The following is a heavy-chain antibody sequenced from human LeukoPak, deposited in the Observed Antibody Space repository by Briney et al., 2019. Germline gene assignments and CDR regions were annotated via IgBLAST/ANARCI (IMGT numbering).Heavy chain of an antibody. CDR2: IKGGGGST. Sequence: PGGSLRLSCAASGFTFSSYAMSWVRQAPGKGLEWVSAIKGGGGSTTYADSVKGRFTISRDNSKNTLYLQMNSLRAEDTAVYYFAKDRPTVRGYSGYDWYWGQGTLFTVSS. J-gene: IGHJ4*02. D-gene: IGHD5-12*01. CDR3: AKDRPTVRGYSGYDWY. CDR1: GFTFSSYA. V-gene: IGHV3-23*01.